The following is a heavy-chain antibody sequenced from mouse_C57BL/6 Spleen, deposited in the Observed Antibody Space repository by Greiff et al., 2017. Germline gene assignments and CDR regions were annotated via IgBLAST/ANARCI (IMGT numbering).Heavy chain of an antibody. V-gene: IGHV1-76*01. CDR1: GYTFTDYY. CDR3: ARGSSYVAMDY. Sequence: VKLQQSGAELVRPGASVKLSCKASGYTFTDYYINWVKQRPGQGLEWIARIYPGSGNTYYNEKFKGKATLTAEKSSSTAYMQLSSLTSEDSAVYFCARGSSYVAMDYWGQGTSVTVSS. CDR2: IYPGSGNT. D-gene: IGHD1-1*01. J-gene: IGHJ4*01.